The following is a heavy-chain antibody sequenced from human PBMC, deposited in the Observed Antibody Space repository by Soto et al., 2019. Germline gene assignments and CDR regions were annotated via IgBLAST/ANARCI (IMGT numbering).Heavy chain of an antibody. CDR3: ARCTGSYYTPGY. CDR1: GFTFSSYE. CDR2: ISSSGSTI. J-gene: IGHJ4*02. D-gene: IGHD3-10*02. Sequence: GGSLRLSCAASGFTFSSYEMNWVRQAPGKGLEWVSYISSSGSTIYYADSVKGRFTISRDNAKNSLYLQMNSLRAEDTAVYYCARCTGSYYTPGYWGQGTLVTVSS. V-gene: IGHV3-48*03.